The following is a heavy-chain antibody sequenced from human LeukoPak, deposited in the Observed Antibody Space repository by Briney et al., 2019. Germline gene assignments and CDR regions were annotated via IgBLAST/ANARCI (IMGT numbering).Heavy chain of an antibody. CDR2: TNTDGSST. J-gene: IGHJ4*02. CDR1: GFTFSHYW. D-gene: IGHD3-22*01. CDR3: VPSDSSGLD. V-gene: IGHV3-74*01. Sequence: GGSLRLSCEASGFTFSHYWMHWVRHAPGKGLVWVSRTNTDGSSTSYMDSAKGQFTISIENAKNTIYLQMNSLRAEDTAVYYCVPSDSSGLDWGQGTLVTVSS.